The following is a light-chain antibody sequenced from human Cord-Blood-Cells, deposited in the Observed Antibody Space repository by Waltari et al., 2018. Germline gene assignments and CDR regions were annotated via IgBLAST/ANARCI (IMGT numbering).Light chain of an antibody. J-gene: IGLJ2*01. CDR1: SRTVGCYNL. Sequence: QSALTQPASVSGSPGPSITISCTGTSRTVGCYNLVSWYQQHPGKAPKLMIDEGSKRPSGVSNRFSGSKSGNTASLTISGLQAEDEADYYCCSYAGSSTVVFGGGTKLTVL. CDR3: CSYAGSSTVV. V-gene: IGLV2-23*01. CDR2: EGS.